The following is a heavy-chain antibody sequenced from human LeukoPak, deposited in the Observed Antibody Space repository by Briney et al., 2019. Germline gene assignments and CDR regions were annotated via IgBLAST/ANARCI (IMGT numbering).Heavy chain of an antibody. V-gene: IGHV1-2*02. CDR3: ARDPGYSSSFDY. D-gene: IGHD6-13*01. CDR2: INPNSGGT. CDR1: GYTFTGYY. J-gene: IGHJ4*02. Sequence: ASVKVSCKASGYTFTGYYMHWVRQAPGQGLAWMGWINPNSGGTNYAQKFQGRVTMTRDTSISTAYMELSRLRSDDTAVYYCARDPGYSSSFDYWGQGTLVTVSS.